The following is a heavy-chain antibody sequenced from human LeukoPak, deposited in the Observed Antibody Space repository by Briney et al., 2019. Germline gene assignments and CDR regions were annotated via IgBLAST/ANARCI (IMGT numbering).Heavy chain of an antibody. CDR2: IRYDGSNK. J-gene: IGHJ4*02. CDR1: GFTFSSYA. D-gene: IGHD6-13*01. V-gene: IGHV3-30*02. Sequence: PGRSLRLSCAASGFTFSSYAMHWVRHAPGKGLQWVAFIRYDGSNKYYADSVKGRFTISRDNSKNTLYLQMNSLRAEDTAVYYCAKDRGYSSSWSAFGYWGQGTLVTVSS. CDR3: AKDRGYSSSWSAFGY.